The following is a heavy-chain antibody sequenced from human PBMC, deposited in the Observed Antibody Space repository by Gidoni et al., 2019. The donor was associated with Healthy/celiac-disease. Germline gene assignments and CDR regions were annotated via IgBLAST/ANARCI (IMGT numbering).Heavy chain of an antibody. V-gene: IGHV4-38-2*02. J-gene: IGHJ4*02. CDR1: GYSISSGYY. D-gene: IGHD3-10*01. CDR2: IHHSGST. Sequence: QVQLQESGPGLVKPSETLSLTCTVSGYSISSGYYWGWIRQPPGKGLEWIGSIHHSGSTYYNPSLKSRVTISVDTSKNQFSLKLSSVTAADTAVYYCARDGLLLWFGELLYYDYWGQGTLVTVSS. CDR3: ARDGLLLWFGELLYYDY.